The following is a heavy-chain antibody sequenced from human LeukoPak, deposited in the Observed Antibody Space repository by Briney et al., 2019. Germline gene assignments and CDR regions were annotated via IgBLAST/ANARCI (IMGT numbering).Heavy chain of an antibody. CDR1: GDSVSTNSAA. D-gene: IGHD6-19*01. J-gene: IGHJ3*02. V-gene: IGHV6-1*01. CDR2: TCYRSKWYI. Sequence: SQTLSLTCAISGDSVSTNSAAWNWIRQSPSRGLEWLGRTCYRSKWYIEYALSVKSQITVNPDTSKNQFSLQLNSVTPEDTAVYYCARDTVVAGTRAFDIWGQGTKVTVSS. CDR3: ARDTVVAGTRAFDI.